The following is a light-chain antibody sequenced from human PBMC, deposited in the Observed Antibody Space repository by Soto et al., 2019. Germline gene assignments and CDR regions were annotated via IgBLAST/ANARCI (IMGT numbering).Light chain of an antibody. CDR2: DAS. J-gene: IGKJ4*01. CDR1: QSVSSY. Sequence: EIVLTQSPATLSLSPGERATLSCRASQSVSSYLAWYQQKPGQAPRLLLYDASNRATGIPARFSGSGSGTDFTLTSSSLEPEDFAVYYCQQRSNWPQLTFGGGTKVEIK. V-gene: IGKV3-11*01. CDR3: QQRSNWPQLT.